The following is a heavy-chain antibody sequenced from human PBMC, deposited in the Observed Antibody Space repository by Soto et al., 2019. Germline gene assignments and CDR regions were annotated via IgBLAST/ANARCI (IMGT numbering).Heavy chain of an antibody. CDR2: ISYIGST. Sequence: QVQLQESGPGLVKPSETLSLTCSVSGGSISSYYWSWIRQPPGKGLEWIGYISYIGSTNYNPSLKSRVTISVDTSKNQFSLKLSSVTAADTAVYYCAREKYFDLWGRGTLVTVSS. CDR1: GGSISSYY. J-gene: IGHJ2*01. V-gene: IGHV4-59*01. CDR3: AREKYFDL.